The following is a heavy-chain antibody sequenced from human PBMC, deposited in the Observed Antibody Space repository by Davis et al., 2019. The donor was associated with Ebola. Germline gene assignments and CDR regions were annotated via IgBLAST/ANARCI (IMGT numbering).Heavy chain of an antibody. D-gene: IGHD4-23*01. CDR3: ARFTSSVASPYYFDY. CDR1: GGPISSGDYY. Sequence: PSETLSLTCTVSGGPISSGDYYWSWIRQPPGKGLEWIGEINHSGSTNYNPSLKSRVTISVDTSKNQFSLKLSSVTAADTAVYYCARFTSSVASPYYFDYWGQGTLVTVSS. V-gene: IGHV4-39*07. CDR2: INHSGST. J-gene: IGHJ4*02.